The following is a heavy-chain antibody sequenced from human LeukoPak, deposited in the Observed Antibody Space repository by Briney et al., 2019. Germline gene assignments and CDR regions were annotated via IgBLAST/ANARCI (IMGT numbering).Heavy chain of an antibody. V-gene: IGHV4-4*07. Sequence: PSETLSLTCTVSGGSISTNYWNWIRQPAGKGLEWIGRIYVTGTTYYNPSLKSRLTKSVDASRNQFFLNLSSVTAADTAVYYCARGGPDLAREYFQYWGQGTLVTVS. CDR3: ARGGPDLAREYFQY. CDR1: GGSISTNY. J-gene: IGHJ1*01. CDR2: IYVTGTT. D-gene: IGHD5-12*01.